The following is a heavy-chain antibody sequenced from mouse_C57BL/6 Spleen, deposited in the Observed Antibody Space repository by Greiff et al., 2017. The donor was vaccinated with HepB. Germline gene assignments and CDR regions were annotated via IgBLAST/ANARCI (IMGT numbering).Heavy chain of an antibody. D-gene: IGHD1-2*01. CDR1: GYTFTSYW. CDR3: ARGNYYGRGAMDY. Sequence: QVQLQQPGAELVMPGASVKLSCKASGYTFTSYWMHWVKQRPGQGLEWIGEIDPSDSYTNYNQKFKGKSTLTVDKSSSTAYMQLSSLTSEDSAVYYCARGNYYGRGAMDYWGQGTSVTVSS. CDR2: IDPSDSYT. J-gene: IGHJ4*01. V-gene: IGHV1-69*01.